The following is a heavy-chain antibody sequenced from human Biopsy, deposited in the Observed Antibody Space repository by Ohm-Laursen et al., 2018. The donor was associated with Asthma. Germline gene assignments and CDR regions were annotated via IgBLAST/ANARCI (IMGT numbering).Heavy chain of an antibody. CDR3: ARGRHYDFWSGYYIEYFDY. J-gene: IGHJ4*02. D-gene: IGHD3-3*01. V-gene: IGHV1-2*06. CDR2: INPNSGDT. CDR1: GDSFSNYA. Sequence: SVKVSCKASGDSFSNYAISWVRQAPGQGLEWMGRINPNSGDTNYAQKFRGRVTMTRDTSISTAYMELSRLRSDDTAVYYCARGRHYDFWSGYYIEYFDYWGQGTLVTVSS.